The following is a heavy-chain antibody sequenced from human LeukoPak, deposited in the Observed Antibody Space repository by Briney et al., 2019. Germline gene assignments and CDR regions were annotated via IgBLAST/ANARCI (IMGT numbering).Heavy chain of an antibody. J-gene: IGHJ4*02. CDR3: ARGLDYGDSIDY. V-gene: IGHV4-59*02. CDR2: MYYNRSA. D-gene: IGHD4-17*01. Sequence: SETLSLTCSVSGGSVNNYYWRWIRQPPGKGLESIGYMYYNRSANYNPSLKSRATMSVDRSKNQVSLNLRSVTAADTAVYYCARGLDYGDSIDYWGQGTLVTVSS. CDR1: GGSVNNYY.